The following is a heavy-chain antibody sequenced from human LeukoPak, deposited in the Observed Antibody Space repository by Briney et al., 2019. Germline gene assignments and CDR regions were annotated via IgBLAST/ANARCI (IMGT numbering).Heavy chain of an antibody. CDR3: ARASRRWDYFDY. J-gene: IGHJ4*02. Sequence: GASVKVSCKASGYTFTGYYMHWVRQAPGQGLEWMGWINPNSGGTNCAQKFQGRVTMTRDTSISTAYMELSRLRSDDTAVYYCARASRRWDYFDYWGQGTLVTVSS. CDR1: GYTFTGYY. CDR2: INPNSGGT. D-gene: IGHD1-26*01. V-gene: IGHV1-2*02.